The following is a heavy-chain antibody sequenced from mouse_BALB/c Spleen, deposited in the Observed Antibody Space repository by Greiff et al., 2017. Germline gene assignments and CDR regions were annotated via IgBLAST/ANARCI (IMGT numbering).Heavy chain of an antibody. CDR1: GFTFSSYG. V-gene: IGHV5-6-3*01. CDR3: AREKLTGSAWFAY. Sequence: EVQGVESGGGLVQPGGSLKLSCAASGFTFSSYGMSWVRQTPDKRLELVATINSNGGSTYYPDSVKGRFTISRDNAKNTLYLQMSSLKSEDTAMYYCAREKLTGSAWFAYWGQGTLVTVSA. J-gene: IGHJ3*01. D-gene: IGHD4-1*01. CDR2: INSNGGST.